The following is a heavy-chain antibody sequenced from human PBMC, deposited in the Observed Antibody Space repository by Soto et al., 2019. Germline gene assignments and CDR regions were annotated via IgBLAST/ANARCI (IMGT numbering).Heavy chain of an antibody. CDR2: ISAYNGNT. CDR1: GYTFTSYG. CDR3: ARDQGVDIVATTVDY. D-gene: IGHD5-12*01. J-gene: IGHJ4*02. V-gene: IGHV1-18*01. Sequence: ASVKVSCKASGYTFTSYGISWVRQAPGQGLEWMGWISAYNGNTNYAQKLQGRVTMTTDTSTSTAYVELRSLRSDDTAVYYCARDQGVDIVATTVDYWGQGTLVTVSS.